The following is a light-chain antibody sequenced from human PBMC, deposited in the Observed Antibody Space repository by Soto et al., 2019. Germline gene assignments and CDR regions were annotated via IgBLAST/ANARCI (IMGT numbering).Light chain of an antibody. CDR1: QSVSTS. J-gene: IGKJ1*01. CDR2: DAS. V-gene: IGKV3-11*01. CDR3: QVRNVLPA. Sequence: IVLTQSPVTLALSPGASAVLSCRASQSVSTSLAWYQHKPGQPPRLFIYDASKRAPGIPARFTGSGSGTDVTLRCSSLEADEIAVYNFQVRNVLPAFGQVNKVYIK.